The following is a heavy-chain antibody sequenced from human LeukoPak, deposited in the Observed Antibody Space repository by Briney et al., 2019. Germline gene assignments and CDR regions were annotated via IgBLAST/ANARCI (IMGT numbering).Heavy chain of an antibody. D-gene: IGHD6-13*01. CDR3: ARAIAAVRQDTYGMDV. J-gene: IGHJ6*02. CDR1: GGSIXSDY. V-gene: IGHV4-4*07. CDR2: IYTSGST. Sequence: ETLSLTCXXXGGSIXSDYWSWIRQPAGKGLEWIGRIYTSGSTNYNPSLKSRVTMSVDTSKNQFSLKLSSVTAADTAVYYCARAIAAVRQDTYGMDVWGQGTTVTVSS.